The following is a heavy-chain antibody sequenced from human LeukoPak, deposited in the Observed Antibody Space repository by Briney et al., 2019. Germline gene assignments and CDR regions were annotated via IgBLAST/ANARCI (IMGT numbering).Heavy chain of an antibody. CDR1: GYSFTSYW. CDR3: ARREWTTVTTGYFDY. CDR2: IYPGDSDT. Sequence: GESLKISCKGSGYSFTSYWIGWVRQMPGKGLEWMGIIYPGDSDTRYSPSFQGQVTISADKSISTAYLQWSSLKASDTAMYYCARREWTTVTTGYFDYWGQGTLVTVSS. V-gene: IGHV5-51*01. D-gene: IGHD4-17*01. J-gene: IGHJ4*02.